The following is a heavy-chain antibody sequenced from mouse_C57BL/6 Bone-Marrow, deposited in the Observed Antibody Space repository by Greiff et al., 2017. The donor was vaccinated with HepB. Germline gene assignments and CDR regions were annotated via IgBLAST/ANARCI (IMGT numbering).Heavy chain of an antibody. CDR1: GFSLPSYG. CDR3: ARHIYYDGSSGAMDC. CDR2: IWSDGST. V-gene: IGHV2-6-1*01. J-gene: IGHJ4*01. D-gene: IGHD1-1*01. Sequence: VQLVESGPGLVAPSQSLSITCTASGFSLPSYGVHWVRQPPGKGLEWLVVIWSDGSTTYNSALKSRLSISKDNSKSQVFLKMNSLQTDDTAMYYCARHIYYDGSSGAMDCWGQGASVTVSS.